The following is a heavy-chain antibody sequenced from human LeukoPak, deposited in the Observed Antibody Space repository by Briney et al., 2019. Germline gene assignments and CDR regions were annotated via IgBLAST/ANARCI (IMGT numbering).Heavy chain of an antibody. D-gene: IGHD1-14*01. Sequence: SETLSLTCAVYGGSFSGYYWSWIRQPPGKGLEWIGEINHSGSTNYNLSLKSRVTISVDTSKNQFSLKLSSVTAADTAVYYCARGTKGVRLEPSGKTVYYYYVDVWGKGTTVTVSS. J-gene: IGHJ6*03. V-gene: IGHV4-34*01. CDR1: GGSFSGYY. CDR2: INHSGST. CDR3: ARGTKGVRLEPSGKTVYYYYVDV.